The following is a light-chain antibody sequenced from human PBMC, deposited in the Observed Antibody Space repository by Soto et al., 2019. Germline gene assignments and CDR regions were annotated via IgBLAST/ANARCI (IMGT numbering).Light chain of an antibody. CDR1: TSNIGKNT. CDR2: YDD. J-gene: IGLJ3*02. CDR3: GAWDDSLNGGV. Sequence: QSVLTQPPSVSEGPGQRVTISCSGSTSNIGKNTVNWYQQLPGEAPKLFIYYDDLLASGVSDRFSGSKSGTSASLAISVLQSEDEADYYCGAWDDSLNGGVFGGGTQLTVL. V-gene: IGLV1-36*01.